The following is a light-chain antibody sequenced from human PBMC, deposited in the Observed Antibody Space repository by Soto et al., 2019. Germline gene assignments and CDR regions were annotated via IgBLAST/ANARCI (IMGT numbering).Light chain of an antibody. CDR1: QSISSY. V-gene: IGKV1-39*01. J-gene: IGKJ4*01. CDR3: QQSYSTLRT. Sequence: DIPMTQSPSSLSASVGDRVTITCRASQSISSYLNWYQQKPGKAPKLLIYAASSLQSGVPSRFSGSGSGTDVTPTISSLQPEDFATYYCQQSYSTLRTFGGGTKVEIK. CDR2: AAS.